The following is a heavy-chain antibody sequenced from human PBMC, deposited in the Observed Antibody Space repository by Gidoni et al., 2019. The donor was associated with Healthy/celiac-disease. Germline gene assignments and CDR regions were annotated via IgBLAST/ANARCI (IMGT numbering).Heavy chain of an antibody. CDR1: GYTFTSYY. D-gene: IGHD6-13*01. Sequence: QVQLVQSGAEVKKPGASVKVSCKASGYTFTSYYMHWVRQAPGQGLEWMGIINPSGGSTSYAQKFQGRVTMTRDTSTSTVYMELSSLRSEDTAVYYCARECAGYSLGCYYYYGMDVWGQGTTVTVSS. CDR3: ARECAGYSLGCYYYYGMDV. J-gene: IGHJ6*02. V-gene: IGHV1-46*01. CDR2: INPSGGST.